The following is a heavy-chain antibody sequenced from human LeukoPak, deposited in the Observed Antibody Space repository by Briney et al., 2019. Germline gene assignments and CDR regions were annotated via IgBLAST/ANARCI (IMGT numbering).Heavy chain of an antibody. D-gene: IGHD1-26*01. CDR2: IKQDGTEK. J-gene: IGHJ4*02. CDR1: GFTFGRYW. Sequence: GGSLRLSCAASGFTFGRYWMTWVRQAPGKGLEWVANIKQDGTEKYYVDSVKGRFTISRDNAKNSLYLQMNNLRAEDTAVYYCARDSEWGLLRSDYWGQGTLVTVSS. V-gene: IGHV3-7*05. CDR3: ARDSEWGLLRSDY.